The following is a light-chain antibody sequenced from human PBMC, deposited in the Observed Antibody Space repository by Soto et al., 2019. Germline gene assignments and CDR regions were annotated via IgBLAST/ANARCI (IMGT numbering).Light chain of an antibody. J-gene: IGLJ2*01. CDR1: SSNIGAGYD. CDR3: QSYDRSLSAV. Sequence: QSVLTQPPSVSGAPGQRVTISCTGSSSNIGAGYDVHWYQQLPGTAPKLLIYGNSNRTSGVPDRFSGSKSGTSASLAITGLEAEYEADYSWQSYDRSLSAVFGGGTKLIVL. CDR2: GNS. V-gene: IGLV1-40*01.